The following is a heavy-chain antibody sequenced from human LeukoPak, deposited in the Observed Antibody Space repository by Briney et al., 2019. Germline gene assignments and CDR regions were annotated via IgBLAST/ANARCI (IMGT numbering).Heavy chain of an antibody. D-gene: IGHD2-21*01. CDR3: ARESFGGASYLDP. V-gene: IGHV4-39*01. Sequence: SETLSLTCSVSGGSITYSHYYWGWIRQPPGMGLEWIGSVYYSRSRSTFYSPSLRSRLTISVDTSQNQFSLKLRSVTAADTAVYFCARESFGGASYLDPWGQGTLVTVSS. CDR2: VYYSRSRST. CDR1: GGSITYSHYY. J-gene: IGHJ5*02.